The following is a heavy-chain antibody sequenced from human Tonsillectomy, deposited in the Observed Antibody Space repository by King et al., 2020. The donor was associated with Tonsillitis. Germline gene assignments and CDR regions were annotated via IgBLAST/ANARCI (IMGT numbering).Heavy chain of an antibody. Sequence: VQLVESGGGVVQPGRSLRLSCAASGFTFSSSAMHWVRQAPGKGLEWVALISYVGNDKYYADSVKGRFTISRDNSKNKLYLQMNSLRAEDTAVYYCAGASLQYGDYEKTFDYWGQGTLVTVSS. D-gene: IGHD4-17*01. J-gene: IGHJ4*02. CDR3: AGASLQYGDYEKTFDY. V-gene: IGHV3-30-3*01. CDR2: ISYVGNDK. CDR1: GFTFSSSA.